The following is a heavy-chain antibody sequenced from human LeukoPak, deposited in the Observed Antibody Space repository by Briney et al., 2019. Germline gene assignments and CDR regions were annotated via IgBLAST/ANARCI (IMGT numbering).Heavy chain of an antibody. CDR1: GFTFSSYA. V-gene: IGHV3-30-3*01. J-gene: IGHJ4*02. CDR3: ARSPEQLALYY. Sequence: GGSLRLSCAASGFTFSSYAMHWVRQAPGKGLEWVAVISYDGSNKYYADSVKGRFTISRDNSKNTLYLQINSLRAEDTAVYYCARSPEQLALYYWGQGTLVTVSS. D-gene: IGHD6-6*01. CDR2: ISYDGSNK.